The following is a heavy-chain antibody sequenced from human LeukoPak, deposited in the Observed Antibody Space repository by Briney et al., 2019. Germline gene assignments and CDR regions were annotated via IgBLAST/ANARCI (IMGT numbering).Heavy chain of an antibody. CDR2: ISGSGGST. CDR1: GFTFSSYA. V-gene: IGHV3-23*01. Sequence: GGSLRLSCAASGFTFSSYAMSWVRQATGKGLEWVSAISGSGGSTYYADTVKGRFTISRDNSKNTLYLQMNSLRAEDTAVYYCAKDRDIVVVPAAPHYWGQGTLVTVSS. J-gene: IGHJ4*02. D-gene: IGHD2-2*01. CDR3: AKDRDIVVVPAAPHY.